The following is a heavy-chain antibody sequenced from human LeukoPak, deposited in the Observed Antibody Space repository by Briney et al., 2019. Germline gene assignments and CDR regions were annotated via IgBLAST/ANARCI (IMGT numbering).Heavy chain of an antibody. CDR1: GGTFSSYA. CDR3: ARAQRHCSSTNCSPLSYYYYGMDV. V-gene: IGHV1-69*13. CDR2: IIPIFGTA. J-gene: IGHJ6*02. Sequence: EASVKVSCKASGGTFSSYAISWVRQAPGQGLEWMGGIIPIFGTANYAQKFQGRVTITADESTSTAYMELSSLRSEDTAVYYCARAQRHCSSTNCSPLSYYYYGMDVWGQGTTVTVSS. D-gene: IGHD2-2*01.